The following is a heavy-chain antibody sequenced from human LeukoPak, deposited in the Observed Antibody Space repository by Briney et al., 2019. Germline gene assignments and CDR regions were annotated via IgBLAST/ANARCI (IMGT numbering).Heavy chain of an antibody. CDR3: YCGGDCSPLGDWFDP. CDR2: FGGSSGST. J-gene: IGHJ5*02. Sequence: GGSLRLSCAASGFTFSTYAMRWVRQAPGKGLEWVSGFGGSSGSTNYADSVKGRFTISRDNSKNTLSLQMNSLRAEDTAVRSTYCGGDCSPLGDWFDPWGQGTLVSVSS. CDR1: GFTFSTYA. V-gene: IGHV3-23*01. D-gene: IGHD2-21*02.